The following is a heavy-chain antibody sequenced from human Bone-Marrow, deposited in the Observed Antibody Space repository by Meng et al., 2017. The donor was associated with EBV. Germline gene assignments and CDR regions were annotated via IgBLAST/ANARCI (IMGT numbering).Heavy chain of an antibody. J-gene: IGHJ1*01. CDR1: GFTVSSNY. D-gene: IGHD2-21*02. CDR2: IYSGGTT. Sequence: EVQLVESGXGLIQPGGSLRLSCAASGFTVSSNYMSWVRQAPGKGLEWVSVIYSGGTTDYAESVKGRFTISRDNSQNTLYLQMNSLRAEDTAVYYCARAPYCGGDCLWGQGTLVTVSS. CDR3: ARAPYCGGDCL. V-gene: IGHV3-53*01.